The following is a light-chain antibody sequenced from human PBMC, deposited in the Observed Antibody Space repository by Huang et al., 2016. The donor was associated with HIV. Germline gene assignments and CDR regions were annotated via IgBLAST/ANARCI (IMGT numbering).Light chain of an antibody. Sequence: AIRITQSPSSLSASTGDRVTITCRASQDVSNYLAWYQQKPGRDPNLMIYSTSTLQSGVPSRFSGNGSATDFSLTITCLQSDDFATYYCQQYHIYPWTFGQGTKVEI. CDR2: STS. CDR1: QDVSNY. J-gene: IGKJ1*01. CDR3: QQYHIYPWT. V-gene: IGKV1-8*01.